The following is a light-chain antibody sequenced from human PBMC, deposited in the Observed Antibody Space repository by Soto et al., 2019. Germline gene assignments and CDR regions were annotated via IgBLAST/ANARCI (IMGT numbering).Light chain of an antibody. Sequence: ETVLTQSPGTLSLSPGERATLSCRASQSISSGYLAWYQQRPGQAPRLLISGASNRATGIPDRFSGSGSGTDFTLTSSRLEPEDFAVYYCQQYRGSPLVTFGGGTKVEIK. V-gene: IGKV3-20*01. CDR3: QQYRGSPLVT. J-gene: IGKJ4*01. CDR2: GAS. CDR1: QSISSGY.